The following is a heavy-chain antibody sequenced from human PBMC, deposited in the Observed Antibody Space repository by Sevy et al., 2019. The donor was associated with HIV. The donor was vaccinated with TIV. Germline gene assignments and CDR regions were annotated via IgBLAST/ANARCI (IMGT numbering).Heavy chain of an antibody. V-gene: IGHV3-48*03. CDR2: ISTSGTTI. D-gene: IGHD4-17*01. CDR3: ARDLPPSATTVAHFDH. CDR1: GFPFSSYE. J-gene: IGHJ4*02. Sequence: GGSLRRSCAASGFPFSSYELNWVRQAPGKGLEWVSYISTSGTTISYSDSVRGRFTVSRDNARNSLYLQMNSLRGEDTAVYYCARDLPPSATTVAHFDHWGQGTLVTVSS.